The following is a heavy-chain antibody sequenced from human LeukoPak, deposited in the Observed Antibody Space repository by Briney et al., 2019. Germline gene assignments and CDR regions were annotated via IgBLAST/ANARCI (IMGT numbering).Heavy chain of an antibody. CDR2: INWDGGST. V-gene: IGHV3-43D*03. J-gene: IGHJ6*03. Sequence: GRSLRLSCAASGFTLDDYAMHWVRQAPGKGLEWVSLINWDGGSTYYADSVKGRFTISRDNSKNSLYLQMNSLRAEDTALYYCTKEAQEDYSYYMNVWGKGTTVTVSS. CDR3: TKEAQEDYSYYMNV. CDR1: GFTLDDYA.